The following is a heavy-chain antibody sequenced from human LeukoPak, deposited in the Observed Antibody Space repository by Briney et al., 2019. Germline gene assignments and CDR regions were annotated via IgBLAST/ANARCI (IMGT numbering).Heavy chain of an antibody. CDR1: GYTFTSYG. J-gene: IGHJ3*02. D-gene: IGHD3-9*01. Sequence: ASVKVSCKASGYTFTSYGISWVRQAPGQGLEWMGWISAHNGNTNYAQKLQGRVTMTTDTSTSTAYMELRSLRSDDTAVYYCARDGYYDILTGYSDAFDIWGQGTMVTVSS. CDR2: ISAHNGNT. V-gene: IGHV1-18*01. CDR3: ARDGYYDILTGYSDAFDI.